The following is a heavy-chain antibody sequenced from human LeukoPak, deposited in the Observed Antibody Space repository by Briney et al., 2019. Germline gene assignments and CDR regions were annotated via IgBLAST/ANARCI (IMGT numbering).Heavy chain of an antibody. J-gene: IGHJ2*01. V-gene: IGHV1-18*04. Sequence: ASVKVSCKASGYTFTRHGIAWVRQAPGQGLEWMGWISTYNGDTNYAQNFQGRVTMTRDTSTSTAYLELRSLRFDDTAVYYCARDGTALAPKYFDVWGRGTLVTVSS. D-gene: IGHD1/OR15-1a*01. CDR3: ARDGTALAPKYFDV. CDR1: GYTFTRHG. CDR2: ISTYNGDT.